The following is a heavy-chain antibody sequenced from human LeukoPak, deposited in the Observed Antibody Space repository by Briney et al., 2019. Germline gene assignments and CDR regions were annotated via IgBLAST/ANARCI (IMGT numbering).Heavy chain of an antibody. CDR3: ARGLTYYYYYYMDV. V-gene: IGHV4-39*01. D-gene: IGHD3-9*01. J-gene: IGHJ6*03. CDR1: GGSISSSSYY. Sequence: PSETLSLTCTVSGGSISSSSYYWGWIRQPPGKGLEWIGSIYYSGSTYYNPSLKSRVTISVDTSKNQFSLKLSSVTAADTAVYYCARGLTYYYYYYMDVWGKGTTVTVSS. CDR2: IYYSGST.